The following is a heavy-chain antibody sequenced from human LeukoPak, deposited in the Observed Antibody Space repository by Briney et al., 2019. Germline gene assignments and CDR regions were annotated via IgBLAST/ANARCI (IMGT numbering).Heavy chain of an antibody. Sequence: ASVKVSCKASGYTFINYAIHWVRHAPGQRLEWMGWIYADNGNTEYSQNFQGRVTITRDTSATTTYMELSSLRSEDTGVYYCARGSTSDWPFDGWGKRALVTASS. V-gene: IGHV1-3*01. D-gene: IGHD2-21*02. CDR2: IYADNGNT. J-gene: IGHJ4*02. CDR1: GYTFINYA. CDR3: ARGSTSDWPFDG.